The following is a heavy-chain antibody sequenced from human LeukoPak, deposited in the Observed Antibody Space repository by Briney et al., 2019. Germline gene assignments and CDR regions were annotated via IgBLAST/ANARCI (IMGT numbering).Heavy chain of an antibody. J-gene: IGHJ4*02. Sequence: GGSLRLSCAASGFTFSSYWMSWVRQAPGKGLEWVANIKQDGSEKYYVDSVKGRFTISRDNAKNSLYLQMNSLRAEDTAVYYCARSITMIVVVIRGFDYWGQGTLVTVSS. V-gene: IGHV3-7*01. CDR2: IKQDGSEK. CDR3: ARSITMIVVVIRGFDY. CDR1: GFTFSSYW. D-gene: IGHD3-22*01.